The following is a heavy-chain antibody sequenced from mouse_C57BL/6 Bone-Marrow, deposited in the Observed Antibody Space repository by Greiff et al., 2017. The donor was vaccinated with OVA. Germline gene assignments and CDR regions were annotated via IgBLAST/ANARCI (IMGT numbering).Heavy chain of an antibody. V-gene: IGHV14-4*01. CDR2: IDPENGDT. CDR1: GFNIKDDY. CDR3: TLIYYDYDGIYYYAMDY. D-gene: IGHD2-4*01. J-gene: IGHJ4*01. Sequence: EVQRVESGAELVRPGASVKLSCTASGFNIKDDYMHWVKQRPEQGLEWIGWIDPENGDTEYASKFQGKATITADTSSNTAYLQLSSLTSEDTAVYYCTLIYYDYDGIYYYAMDYWGQGTSVTVSS.